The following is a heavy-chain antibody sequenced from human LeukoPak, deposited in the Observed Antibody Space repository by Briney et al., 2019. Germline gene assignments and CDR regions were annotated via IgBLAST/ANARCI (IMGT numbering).Heavy chain of an antibody. D-gene: IGHD3-16*02. Sequence: ASVKVSCKVSGYTLTVLSMHWVRQAPGKGLEWMGGFDPEDGETIYAQKFQGRVTMTEDTSTDTAYMELSSLRSEDTAVYYCATEFVGLAAFDIWGQGTMVTVSS. V-gene: IGHV1-24*01. CDR3: ATEFVGLAAFDI. J-gene: IGHJ3*02. CDR2: FDPEDGET. CDR1: GYTLTVLS.